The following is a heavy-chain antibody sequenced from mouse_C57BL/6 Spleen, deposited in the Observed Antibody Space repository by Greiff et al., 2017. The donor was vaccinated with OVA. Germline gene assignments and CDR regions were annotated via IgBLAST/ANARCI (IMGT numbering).Heavy chain of an antibody. D-gene: IGHD1-1*01. CDR2: IDPSDSET. J-gene: IGHJ4*01. V-gene: IGHV1-52*01. CDR3: ARTTVGAMDY. Sequence: QVQLQQPGAELVRPGSSVKLSCKASGYTFTSYWMHWVKQRPIQGLEWIGNIDPSDSETHYNQKFKDKATLTVDKSSSTAYMQLSSLTSEDSAVYYCARTTVGAMDYWGQRTSVTVSS. CDR1: GYTFTSYW.